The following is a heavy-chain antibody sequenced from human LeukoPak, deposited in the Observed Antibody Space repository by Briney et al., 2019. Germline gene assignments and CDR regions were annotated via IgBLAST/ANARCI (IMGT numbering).Heavy chain of an antibody. CDR3: ARDRVVRGVITRLFDY. CDR1: GFTFSSYS. Sequence: GGSLRLSCAASGFTFSSYSMNWVRQAPGKGLEWVSSISSSSSYIYYADSVKGRFAISRDNAKNSLYLQMNSLRAEDTAVYYCARDRVVRGVITRLFDYWCQGTLVTVSS. J-gene: IGHJ4*02. CDR2: ISSSSSYI. D-gene: IGHD3-10*01. V-gene: IGHV3-21*01.